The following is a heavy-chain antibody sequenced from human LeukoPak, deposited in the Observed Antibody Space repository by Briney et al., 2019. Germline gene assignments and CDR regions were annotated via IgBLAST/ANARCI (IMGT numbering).Heavy chain of an antibody. CDR1: GGSISSSSYY. CDR2: IHYSGST. V-gene: IGHV4-39*07. J-gene: IGHJ5*02. CDR3: AKGSPDWFDP. D-gene: IGHD6-6*01. Sequence: PSETLSLTCTVSGGSISSSSYYWGWIRQPPGKGLEWIGSIHYSGSTNYNPSLKSRVTISVDTSKNEFSLKLTSVTAADTAVYYCAKGSPDWFDPWGQGTLVTVSS.